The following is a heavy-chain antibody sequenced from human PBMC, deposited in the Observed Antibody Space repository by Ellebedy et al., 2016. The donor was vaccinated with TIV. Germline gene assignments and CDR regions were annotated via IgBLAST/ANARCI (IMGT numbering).Heavy chain of an antibody. D-gene: IGHD2/OR15-2a*01. CDR2: ISGYNSKT. Sequence: ASVKVSCKASGYSFNYYGISWVRQAPGQGLEWMGWISGYNSKTKYAEKFQGRVTLTRDTSAGTVYMELSSLRSEDTAVYYCARDLSFDYWGQGTLITVSS. J-gene: IGHJ4*02. CDR1: GYSFNYYG. CDR3: ARDLSFDY. V-gene: IGHV1-18*01.